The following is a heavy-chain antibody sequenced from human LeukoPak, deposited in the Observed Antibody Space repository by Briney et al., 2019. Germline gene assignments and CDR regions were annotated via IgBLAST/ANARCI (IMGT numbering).Heavy chain of an antibody. D-gene: IGHD2-2*01. CDR2: INAGNGNT. J-gene: IGHJ3*02. CDR1: GYTFTSYA. CDR3: ARGRLGYCSSTSCYADAFGI. V-gene: IGHV1-3*01. Sequence: ASVKVSCKASGYTFTSYAMHWVRQAPGQRLEWMGWINAGNGNTKYSQKFQGRVTITRDTSASTAYMELSSLRSEDTAVYYCARGRLGYCSSTSCYADAFGIWGQGTMVTVSS.